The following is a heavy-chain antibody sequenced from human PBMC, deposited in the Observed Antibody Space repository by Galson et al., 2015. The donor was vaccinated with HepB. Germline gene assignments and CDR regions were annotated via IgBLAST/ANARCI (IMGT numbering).Heavy chain of an antibody. CDR3: ARDIASGYYGSGSYSLPKYYYGMDV. V-gene: IGHV3-30*04. J-gene: IGHJ6*02. D-gene: IGHD3-10*01. CDR1: GFTFSSYA. Sequence: SLRLSCAASGFTFSSYAMHWVRQAPGKGLEWVAVISYDGSNKYYADSVKGRFTISRDNSKNTLYLQMNSLRAEDTAVYYCARDIASGYYGSGSYSLPKYYYGMDVWGQGTTVTVSS. CDR2: ISYDGSNK.